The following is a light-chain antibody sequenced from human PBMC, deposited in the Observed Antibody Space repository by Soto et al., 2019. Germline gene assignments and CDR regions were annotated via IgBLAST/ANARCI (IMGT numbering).Light chain of an antibody. CDR2: EVN. CDR3: SSYAGSNNLV. Sequence: QAVLTQSPSASGSPGQSVTISCTGTSSDIGGYNSVSWYQQHPGKAPKLMIYEVNKRPSGVPDRFSGSKSGNTASLTVSGLQAEDEADYYCSSYAGSNNLVFGGGTKLTVL. V-gene: IGLV2-8*01. CDR1: SSDIGGYNS. J-gene: IGLJ3*02.